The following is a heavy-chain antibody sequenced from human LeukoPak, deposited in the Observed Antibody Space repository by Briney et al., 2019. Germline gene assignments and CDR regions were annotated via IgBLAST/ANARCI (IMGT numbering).Heavy chain of an antibody. CDR3: GRGHFGLDV. Sequence: GGSLRLSCAASGFTFSDHHMTWIRQAPGKGLEWVSYITNSGRDADYSDSVRGRFTTSRDNAKNSLYLQMNSLRPEDTAIYYCGRGHFGLDVWGKGTTVTVSS. CDR1: GFTFSDHH. CDR2: ITNSGRDA. V-gene: IGHV3-11*06. J-gene: IGHJ6*04.